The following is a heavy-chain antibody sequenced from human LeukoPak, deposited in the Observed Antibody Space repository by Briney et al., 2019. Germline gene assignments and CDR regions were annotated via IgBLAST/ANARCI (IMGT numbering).Heavy chain of an antibody. D-gene: IGHD5/OR15-5a*01. J-gene: IGHJ4*02. Sequence: ASVKVSCKASGYTFTGYYMHCVRQAPGQGLEWMGWINPNSGGIKYAQKFQGRVTMTRDTSFSTAYMELNRLRSDDTAVYYCARDGSTISYDYWGQGTLVTVSS. CDR3: ARDGSTISYDY. V-gene: IGHV1-2*02. CDR1: GYTFTGYY. CDR2: INPNSGGI.